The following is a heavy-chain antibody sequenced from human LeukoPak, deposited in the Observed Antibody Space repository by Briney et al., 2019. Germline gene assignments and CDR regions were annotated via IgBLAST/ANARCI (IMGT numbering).Heavy chain of an antibody. J-gene: IGHJ5*02. CDR2: IYYSGST. CDR1: GGSISSGGYY. D-gene: IGHD4-11*01. Sequence: SETLSLTCTVSGGSISSGGYYWSWIRQHPGKGLEWIGYIYYSGSTYYNPSLKSRVTISVDTSKNQFSLKLSSVTATDTAVYYCAREASHDYSNIWFDPWGQGTLVTVSS. V-gene: IGHV4-31*03. CDR3: AREASHDYSNIWFDP.